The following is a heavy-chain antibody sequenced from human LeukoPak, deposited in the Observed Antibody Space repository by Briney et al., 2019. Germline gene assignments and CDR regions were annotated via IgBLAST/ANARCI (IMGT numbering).Heavy chain of an antibody. CDR1: GGSFSGYY. J-gene: IGHJ4*02. Sequence: SETLSLTCAVYGGSFSGYYWSWIRQPPREGLEWIGEINHSGSTNYNPSLKSRVTISVDTSKNQFSLKLSSVTAADTAVYYCARLAAAGTDYWGQGTLVTVSS. D-gene: IGHD6-13*01. CDR2: INHSGST. V-gene: IGHV4-34*01. CDR3: ARLAAAGTDY.